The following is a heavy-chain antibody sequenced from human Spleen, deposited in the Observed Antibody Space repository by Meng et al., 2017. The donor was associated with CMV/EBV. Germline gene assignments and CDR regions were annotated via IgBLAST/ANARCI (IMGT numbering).Heavy chain of an antibody. CDR3: APRQLLYRFWFHP. J-gene: IGHJ5*02. V-gene: IGHV4-59*04. CDR1: RGSISNYF. D-gene: IGHD2-2*01. Sequence: SETLSLTCTVSRGSISNYFWSWIRQAPGKGLEWIGFMYDSGITRYNPSLKGRVTISIDTSKNQFSLKLSSATAADTAVYYCAPRQLLYRFWFHPWGQGTLVTVSS. CDR2: MYDSGIT.